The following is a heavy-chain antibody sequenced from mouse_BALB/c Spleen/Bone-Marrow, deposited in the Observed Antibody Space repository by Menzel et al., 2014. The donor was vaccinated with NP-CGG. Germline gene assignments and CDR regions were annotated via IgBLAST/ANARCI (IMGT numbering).Heavy chain of an antibody. CDR2: IYPSDSYT. CDR3: SRNPFLLRAWFAY. J-gene: IGHJ3*01. Sequence: VQLQQSGAELVRPGASVKLSCKASGYTITRYWTNWVKQRPGQGLEWIGNIYPSDSYTNYNQNFKDKATLTVDKSSTTAYMQLSSPTSEDSAVYYCSRNPFLLRAWFAYWGQGTLVTVSA. V-gene: IGHV1-69*02. D-gene: IGHD1-1*01. CDR1: GYTITRYW.